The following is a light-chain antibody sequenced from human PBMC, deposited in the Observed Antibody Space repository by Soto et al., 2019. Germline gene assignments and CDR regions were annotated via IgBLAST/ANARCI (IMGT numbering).Light chain of an antibody. V-gene: IGKV3-11*01. CDR1: QSVSSD. CDR2: DAS. CDR3: QQRSNWPPIT. Sequence: EDVLTQSPSTLSLSPEERATLSCRASQSVSSDLAWYQQKPGQAPRLLIYDASNRATGIPARFSGSGSGTDFTLTISSLEAEDFAVYYCQQRSNWPPITFGQGTRLEIK. J-gene: IGKJ5*01.